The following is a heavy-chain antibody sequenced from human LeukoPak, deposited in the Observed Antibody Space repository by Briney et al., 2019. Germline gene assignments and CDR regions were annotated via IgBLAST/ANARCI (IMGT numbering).Heavy chain of an antibody. CDR1: GFTFSNAW. D-gene: IGHD3-3*01. Sequence: GGSLRLSCAASGFTFSNAWMSWVRQPPGKGLEWVGRIKCKTDGEPTDYAARVKGRFTISRDDSKNTLYLQMNSLKAEDTAVYYCTTDPLYDFWSGYYSYYYYYYMDVWGKGTTVTVSS. J-gene: IGHJ6*03. CDR3: TTDPLYDFWSGYYSYYYYYYMDV. V-gene: IGHV3-15*01. CDR2: IKCKTDGEPT.